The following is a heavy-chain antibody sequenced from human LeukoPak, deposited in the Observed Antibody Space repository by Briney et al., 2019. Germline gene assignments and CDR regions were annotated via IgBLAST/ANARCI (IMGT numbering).Heavy chain of an antibody. Sequence: TGGSLRLSCSASGFTFSSFAMFWVRQAPGKGLEYVSGISSDGGRTNYADSVKARFTISSDNSKVTLYLQMTSLRPEDTAIYYCVKDPSGNYFYFDYWGQGTLVTVSS. D-gene: IGHD1-26*01. V-gene: IGHV3-64D*09. J-gene: IGHJ4*02. CDR2: ISSDGGRT. CDR3: VKDPSGNYFYFDY. CDR1: GFTFSSFA.